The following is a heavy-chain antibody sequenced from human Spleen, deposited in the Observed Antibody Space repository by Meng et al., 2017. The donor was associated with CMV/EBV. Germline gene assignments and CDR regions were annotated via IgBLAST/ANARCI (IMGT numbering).Heavy chain of an antibody. J-gene: IGHJ6*02. CDR2: INPGDSDT. D-gene: IGHD2-15*01. V-gene: IGHV5-51*01. CDR3: ARQRLDCSGGSCYLTAHYYYYYYGMDV. CDR1: GYSFTSYW. Sequence: GESLKISCQGSGYSFTSYWIAWVRQMPGKGLEWMGIINPGDSDTRYNPPFQGQVTMAADKSITTAYLQWSSLKASDTAMYYCARQRLDCSGGSCYLTAHYYYYYYGMDVWGQGTTVTVSS.